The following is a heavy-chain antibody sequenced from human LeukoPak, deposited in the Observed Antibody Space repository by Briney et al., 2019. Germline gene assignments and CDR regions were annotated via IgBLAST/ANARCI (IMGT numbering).Heavy chain of an antibody. CDR3: ARDLIAAALDY. CDR2: INPNSGGT. Sequence: ASVKVSCKASGYTFTNHYMHWVRQAPGQGLEWMGWINPNSGGTNYAQKFQGRVTMTRDTSISTAYMELSRLRSDDTAVYYCARDLIAAALDYWGQGTLVTVSS. CDR1: GYTFTNHY. D-gene: IGHD6-13*01. V-gene: IGHV1-2*02. J-gene: IGHJ4*02.